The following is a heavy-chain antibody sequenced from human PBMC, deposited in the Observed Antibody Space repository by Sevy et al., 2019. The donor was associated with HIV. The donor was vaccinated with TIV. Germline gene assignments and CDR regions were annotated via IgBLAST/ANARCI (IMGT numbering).Heavy chain of an antibody. CDR1: GFTLSPYR. CDR2: ISSSSNII. V-gene: IGHV3-48*02. J-gene: IGHJ6*01. D-gene: IGHD2-2*01. Sequence: GGSLRLSCAASGFTLSPYRMEWVRQAPGKGLEWVSHISSSSNIIYYANSVKGRFTVSRDNAKNSLYLRMDSLRDEDTAVYYCARDAMRVGNSNYYYGMDVWGQGTTVTVSS. CDR3: ARDAMRVGNSNYYYGMDV.